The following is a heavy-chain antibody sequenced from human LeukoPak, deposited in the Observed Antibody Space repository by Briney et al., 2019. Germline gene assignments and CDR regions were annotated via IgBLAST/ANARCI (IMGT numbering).Heavy chain of an antibody. D-gene: IGHD1-1*01. CDR3: SHRHKRTTTPDSWFGP. Sequence: SGPTLVQPTQTLTLTCTFSGFSLSTSGVGVGWIRQPPGKALEWLALIYGNDDKRYSPSLKNRLTITKDTSKNQVVLKMTNMDPVDTAMYYCSHRHKRTTTPDSWFGPWGQGILVTVSS. V-gene: IGHV2-5*01. J-gene: IGHJ5*02. CDR2: IYGNDDK. CDR1: GFSLSTSGVG.